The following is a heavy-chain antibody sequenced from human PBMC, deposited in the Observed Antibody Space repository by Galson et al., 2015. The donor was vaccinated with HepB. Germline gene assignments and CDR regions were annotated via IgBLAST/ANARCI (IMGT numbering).Heavy chain of an antibody. Sequence: SVKVSCKASGYSFTTLDINWMRQATGQGLEWMGWMSPSSGGTGYAQKFQGRVTMTRDTSISTAYMELISLIFEDTAVYYCARGVDRGVDSWGQGTQVTVSS. CDR3: ARGVDRGVDS. D-gene: IGHD2-21*01. CDR2: MSPSSGGT. V-gene: IGHV1-8*01. J-gene: IGHJ4*02. CDR1: GYSFTTLD.